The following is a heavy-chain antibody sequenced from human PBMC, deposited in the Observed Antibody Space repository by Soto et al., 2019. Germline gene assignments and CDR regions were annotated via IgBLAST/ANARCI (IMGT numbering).Heavy chain of an antibody. D-gene: IGHD6-13*01. CDR1: GFDLSDYY. CDR3: ARNSDHFDS. V-gene: IGHV3-11*01. Sequence: PGCSLKLSCAASGFDLSDYYMSWIRQDPGKGLEWVSYISSSSRTIFYADSVRGRFTISRDNAENLVYLQMDSLRAEDTALYYCARNSDHFDSWGQGTLVTVSS. J-gene: IGHJ5*01. CDR2: ISSSSRTI.